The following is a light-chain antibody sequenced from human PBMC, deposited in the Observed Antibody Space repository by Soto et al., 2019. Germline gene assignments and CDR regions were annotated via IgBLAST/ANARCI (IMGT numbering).Light chain of an antibody. CDR3: QQYSNSPFT. J-gene: IGKJ3*01. CDR2: GAT. V-gene: IGKV3-20*01. Sequence: EIVLTQSPGTLSMSPGERATLSCSASQSVSSRYVAWHQQKPGPAPRLLLSGATNRATGIPDRFSGSGSGTDFNLTIIRLEPEDFAVYYCQQYSNSPFTFGPGTKVAIK. CDR1: QSVSSRY.